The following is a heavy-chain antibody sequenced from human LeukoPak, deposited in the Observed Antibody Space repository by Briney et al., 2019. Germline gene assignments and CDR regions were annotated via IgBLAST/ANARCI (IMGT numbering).Heavy chain of an antibody. CDR2: ISGSGGST. CDR1: GFTFSSYA. J-gene: IGHJ4*02. V-gene: IGHV3-23*01. CDR3: AVHYYDSSGLDY. D-gene: IGHD3-22*01. Sequence: GGSLRPSCAASGFTFSSYAMSWVRQAPGKGLEWVSAISGSGGSTYYADSVKGRFTISRDNSKNTLYLQMNSLRAEDTAVYYCAVHYYDSSGLDYWGQGTLVTVSS.